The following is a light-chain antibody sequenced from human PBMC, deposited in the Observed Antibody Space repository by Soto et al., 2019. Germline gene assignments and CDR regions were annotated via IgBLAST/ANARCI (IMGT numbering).Light chain of an antibody. Sequence: QSVLTQPPSASGTPGQRVTISCSGSSSNIGSNTVNWYQQLPGTAPKLLIYSNNQRPSGVPDRFSGSKSGTSASLAISGLQSEDDSDYYCYAWDESLNGLVVSGGTPLTVL. CDR1: SSNIGSNT. CDR2: SNN. J-gene: IGLJ2*01. CDR3: YAWDESLNGLV. V-gene: IGLV1-44*01.